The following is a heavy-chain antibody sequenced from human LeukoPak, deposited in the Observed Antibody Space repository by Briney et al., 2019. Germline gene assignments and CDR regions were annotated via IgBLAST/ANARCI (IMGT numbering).Heavy chain of an antibody. CDR3: ARDQHGAIAAAGIAPGY. D-gene: IGHD6-13*01. V-gene: IGHV1-3*01. J-gene: IGHJ4*02. Sequence: ASVKVSCKASGYTFTSYAMHWVRQAPGQRLEWMGWINAGNGNTKYSRKFQGRVTITRDTSASTAYMELSSLRSEDTAVYYCARDQHGAIAAAGIAPGYWGQGTLVTVSS. CDR2: INAGNGNT. CDR1: GYTFTSYA.